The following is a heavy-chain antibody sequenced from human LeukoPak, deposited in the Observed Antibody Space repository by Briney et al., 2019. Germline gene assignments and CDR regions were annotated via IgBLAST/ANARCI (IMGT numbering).Heavy chain of an antibody. J-gene: IGHJ3*02. Sequence: GESLKISCKASGHTFTNYWIACVRQMPGKGLEWMAIIYPGDPDSRYRPSFQGPVTISADKSISTAYLQWSSLKASDTAMYYCARHGVEGYNGAFHIWGQGTMVTVSS. CDR2: IYPGDPDS. D-gene: IGHD5-24*01. CDR1: GHTFTNYW. V-gene: IGHV5-51*01. CDR3: ARHGVEGYNGAFHI.